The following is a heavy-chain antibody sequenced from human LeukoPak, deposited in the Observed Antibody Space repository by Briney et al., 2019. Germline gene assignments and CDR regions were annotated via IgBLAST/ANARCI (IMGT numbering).Heavy chain of an antibody. CDR1: GGTFSSYA. V-gene: IGHV1-69*05. CDR2: IIPIFGTA. CDR3: ARARGQLVHWYFDY. D-gene: IGHD6-6*01. J-gene: IGHJ4*02. Sequence: SVKVSCNASGGTFSSYAISWVRQAPGQGLEWMGGIIPIFGTANYAQKFQGRVTITTDESTSTAYMELSSLRSEDTAVYYCARARGQLVHWYFDYWGQGTLVTVSS.